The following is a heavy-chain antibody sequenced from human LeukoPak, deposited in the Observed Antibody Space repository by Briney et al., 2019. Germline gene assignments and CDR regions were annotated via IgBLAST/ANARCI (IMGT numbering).Heavy chain of an antibody. J-gene: IGHJ4*02. CDR3: TSSSAEEWLFDC. CDR1: GFTFSDAW. D-gene: IGHD6-19*01. V-gene: IGHV3-15*01. CDR2: IKSETDGGTT. Sequence: GESLRLSCVASGFTFSDAWMSCVRQAPGKGLELVGRIKSETDGGTTDYAAPVKGRFTISRDDSKSTVSLQMNSLQSEDTAVYYCTSSSAEEWLFDCWGQGTLVTVSS.